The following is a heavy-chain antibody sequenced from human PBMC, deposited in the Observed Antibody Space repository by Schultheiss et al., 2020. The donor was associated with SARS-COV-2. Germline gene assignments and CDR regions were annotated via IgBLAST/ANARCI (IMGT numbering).Heavy chain of an antibody. Sequence: GGSLRLSCAASGFTFSSYEMNWVRQAPGKGLEWVSYISSSGSTIYYADSVKGRFTISRDNAKNSLYLQMNSLRAEDTAVYYCARDLEGYSGYEFPSYWGQGTLVTVSS. CDR1: GFTFSSYE. V-gene: IGHV3-48*03. J-gene: IGHJ4*02. CDR2: ISSSGSTI. CDR3: ARDLEGYSGYEFPSY. D-gene: IGHD5-12*01.